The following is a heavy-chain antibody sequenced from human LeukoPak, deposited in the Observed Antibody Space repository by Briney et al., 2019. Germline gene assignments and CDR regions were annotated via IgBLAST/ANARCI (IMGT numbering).Heavy chain of an antibody. CDR2: IRSICSTI. CDR1: GFTFSSYE. J-gene: IGHJ4*02. D-gene: IGHD3-3*01. CDR3: ASGEYDFWSGYLFY. Sequence: GGSLRLSCAASGFTFSSYEMNWVRQAPGNGLEWVSYIRSICSTIYYADSVKGRFTISRDNAKNSLYLQMNSLRAEDTAVYYCASGEYDFWSGYLFYWGQGTLVTVSS. V-gene: IGHV3-48*03.